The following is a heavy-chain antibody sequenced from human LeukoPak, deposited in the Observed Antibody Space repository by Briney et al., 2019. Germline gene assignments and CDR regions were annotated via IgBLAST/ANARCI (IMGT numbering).Heavy chain of an antibody. V-gene: IGHV3-23*01. Sequence: GGSLRLSCAASGFTFSSYAMSWVRQAPGKGLEWVAAISGSGGSTYYADSVKGRFTISRDNSKNTLYLQMNSLRAEDTAVYYCAKLHDYVWGSYRRNAFDIWGQGTMVTVSS. J-gene: IGHJ3*02. D-gene: IGHD3-16*02. CDR1: GFTFSSYA. CDR3: AKLHDYVWGSYRRNAFDI. CDR2: ISGSGGST.